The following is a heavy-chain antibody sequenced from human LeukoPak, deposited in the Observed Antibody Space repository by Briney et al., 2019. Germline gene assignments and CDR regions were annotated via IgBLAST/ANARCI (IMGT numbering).Heavy chain of an antibody. Sequence: GGSLRLSCAASGFTVSSNYMSWVRQAPGKGLEWVSIIYSGGSTYYADSVKGRFTISRDNSKNTLYPQMNSLRAEDTAVYYCARDISSGYYDAFDIWGQGTMVTVSS. CDR1: GFTVSSNY. J-gene: IGHJ3*02. CDR2: IYSGGST. D-gene: IGHD3-22*01. V-gene: IGHV3-66*01. CDR3: ARDISSGYYDAFDI.